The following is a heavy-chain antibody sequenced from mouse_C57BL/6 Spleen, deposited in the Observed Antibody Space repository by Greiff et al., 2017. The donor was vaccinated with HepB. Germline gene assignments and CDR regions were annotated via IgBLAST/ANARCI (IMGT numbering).Heavy chain of an antibody. J-gene: IGHJ3*01. CDR1: GYTFTDYY. CDR3: ARMDSWAY. Sequence: VQLQQSGPELVKPGASVKISCKASGYTFTDYYMNWVKQSHGKSLEWIGDINPNNGGTSYNQKFKGKATLTVDKSSSTAYMELRSLTSEDSAVYYCARMDSWAYWGQGTLVTVSA. D-gene: IGHD2-12*01. V-gene: IGHV1-26*01. CDR2: INPNNGGT.